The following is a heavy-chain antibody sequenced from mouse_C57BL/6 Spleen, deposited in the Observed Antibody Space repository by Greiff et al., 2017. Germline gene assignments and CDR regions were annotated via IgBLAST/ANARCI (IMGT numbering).Heavy chain of an antibody. CDR3: ARSGYYGSFYYFDY. D-gene: IGHD1-1*01. J-gene: IGHJ2*01. V-gene: IGHV1-54*01. CDR2: INPGSGGT. CDR1: GYAFTNYL. Sequence: QVQLQQSGAELVRPGTSVKVSCKASGYAFTNYLIEWVKQRPGQGLEWIGVINPGSGGTNYNEKFKGKATLTADKSSSTAYMQLSSLTSEDSAVYFCARSGYYGSFYYFDYWGQGTTLTVSA.